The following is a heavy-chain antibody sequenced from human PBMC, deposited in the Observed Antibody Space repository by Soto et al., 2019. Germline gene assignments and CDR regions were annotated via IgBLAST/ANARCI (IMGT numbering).Heavy chain of an antibody. CDR1: GFSLTTSGVG. Sequence: QITLNESGPTQVKPRQTLTLTCTFSGFSLTTSGVGVGWIHQSPGKAPEWLALIYWDDDKRYSPSLKSRLTITKATSKIQVVLTMADLDPADTATYYCAPSVLRTLFGFVTTTVIYFDFWGQGTPVAVSS. CDR3: APSVLRTLFGFVTTTVIYFDF. V-gene: IGHV2-5*02. J-gene: IGHJ4*02. D-gene: IGHD3-3*01. CDR2: IYWDDDK.